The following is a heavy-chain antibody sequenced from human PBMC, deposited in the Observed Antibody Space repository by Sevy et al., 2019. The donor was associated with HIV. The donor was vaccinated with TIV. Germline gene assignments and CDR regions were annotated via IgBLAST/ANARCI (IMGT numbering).Heavy chain of an antibody. V-gene: IGHV1-2*06. D-gene: IGHD3-3*01. CDR3: VREDINAPRTLLSFDI. J-gene: IGHJ3*02. CDR2: INPNSGVT. Sequence: ASVKVSCKTTGYIFSDYNMHWVRQAPGQGLEWMALINPNSGVTIYAQNFRGRVSVTRDTSMSTAYMELSGLTSDDTAAYYCVREDINAPRTLLSFDIWGQGTMVTVSS. CDR1: GYIFSDYN.